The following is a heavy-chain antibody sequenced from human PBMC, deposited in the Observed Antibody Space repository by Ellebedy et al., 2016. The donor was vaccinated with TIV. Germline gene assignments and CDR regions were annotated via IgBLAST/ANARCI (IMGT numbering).Heavy chain of an antibody. CDR1: GFTFHTYA. CDR2: VSGKGDKT. Sequence: GGSLRLXCAASGFTFHTYAMSWVREVPGKGLQWVSGVSGKGDKTSYSGSVKGRFTISRDNSRNMLSLEMTSLRPDDTALYYCAKDRGVFLSSSPIDHWGQGTQVTVSS. J-gene: IGHJ4*02. V-gene: IGHV3-23*01. CDR3: AKDRGVFLSSSPIDH. D-gene: IGHD6-6*01.